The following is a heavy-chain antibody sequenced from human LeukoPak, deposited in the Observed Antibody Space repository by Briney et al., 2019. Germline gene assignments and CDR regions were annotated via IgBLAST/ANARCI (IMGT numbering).Heavy chain of an antibody. CDR1: GGSISSSSYY. CDR3: AGRLGELSYYYYYYMDV. Sequence: PSETLSLTCTVSGGSISSSSYYWGWIRQPPGKGLEWIGCIYYSGSTYYNPSLKSRVTISVDTSKNQFSLKLSSMTAADTAVYYCAGRLGELSYYYYYYMDVWGKGTTVTVSS. J-gene: IGHJ6*03. CDR2: IYYSGST. V-gene: IGHV4-39*07. D-gene: IGHD3-10*01.